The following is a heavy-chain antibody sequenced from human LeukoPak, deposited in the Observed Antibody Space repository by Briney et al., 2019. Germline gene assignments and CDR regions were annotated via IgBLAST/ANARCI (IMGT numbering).Heavy chain of an antibody. J-gene: IGHJ6*03. Sequence: GASVKVSCKASGYTFASYGISRVRQAPGQGLEWMGWISAYNGNTNYAQKLQGRVTMTTDTSTSTAYMELRSLRSDDTAVYYCARAVTGTTGAYYYYMDVWGKGTTVTVSS. D-gene: IGHD1-20*01. V-gene: IGHV1-18*01. CDR1: GYTFASYG. CDR2: ISAYNGNT. CDR3: ARAVTGTTGAYYYYMDV.